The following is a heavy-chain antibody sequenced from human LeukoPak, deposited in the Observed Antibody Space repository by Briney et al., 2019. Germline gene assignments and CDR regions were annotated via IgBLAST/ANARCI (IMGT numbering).Heavy chain of an antibody. CDR3: ARRRQWLAKNLFDY. J-gene: IGHJ4*02. D-gene: IGHD6-19*01. CDR2: INHSGST. Sequence: SETLSLTCAVSGASISSSNWWSWVRQSPGKGLEWIGEINHSGSTNYNPSLKSRVTISVDTSKNQFSLKLSSVTAADTAVYYCARRRQWLAKNLFDYWGQGTLVTVSS. V-gene: IGHV4-4*02. CDR1: GASISSSNW.